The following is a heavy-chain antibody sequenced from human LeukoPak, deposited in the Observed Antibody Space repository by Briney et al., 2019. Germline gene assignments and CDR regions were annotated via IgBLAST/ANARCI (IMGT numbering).Heavy chain of an antibody. J-gene: IGHJ4*02. CDR3: ARHPRYYGSGNGWYDY. D-gene: IGHD3-10*01. V-gene: IGHV1-18*01. CDR1: GYTFTSYG. Sequence: ASVKVSCKASGYTFTSYGISWVRQAPGQGLEWMGWISAYNGNTNYAQKLQGRVTMTTDTSTSTAYMELRSLRSDDTAVYYCARHPRYYGSGNGWYDYWGQGTLVTVSS. CDR2: ISAYNGNT.